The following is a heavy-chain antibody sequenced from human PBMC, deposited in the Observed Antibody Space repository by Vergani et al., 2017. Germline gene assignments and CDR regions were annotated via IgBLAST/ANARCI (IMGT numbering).Heavy chain of an antibody. CDR1: GGSISSGGYY. CDR2: IYYSGST. CDR3: ASESSSSGTGYYYYGMDV. Sequence: QVQLQESGPGLVKPSQTLSLTCTVSGGSISSGGYYWGWIRQPPGKGLEWIGSIYYSGSTYYNPSLKSRVTISVDTSKNQFSLKLSSVTAADTAVYYCASESSSSGTGYYYYGMDVWGQGTTVTVSS. D-gene: IGHD6-6*01. V-gene: IGHV4-39*01. J-gene: IGHJ6*02.